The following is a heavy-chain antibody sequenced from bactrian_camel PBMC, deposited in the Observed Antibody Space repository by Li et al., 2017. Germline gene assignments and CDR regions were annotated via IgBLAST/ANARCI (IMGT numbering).Heavy chain of an antibody. CDR3: ASDPWWRGGRCFRQSESFHI. V-gene: IGHV3S63*01. Sequence: QVQLVESGGGSVQAGGSLRLSCSVSGSSFDTSDMGWYRQLPDNGCELVSTIKSDNSTWYADSVKGRFTISQDNAKNTVYLQMNSLRPEDTAIYYCASDPWWRGGRCFRQSESFHIWGQGTQVTVS. CDR2: IKSDNST. J-gene: IGHJ4*01. D-gene: IGHD2*01. CDR1: GSSFDTSD.